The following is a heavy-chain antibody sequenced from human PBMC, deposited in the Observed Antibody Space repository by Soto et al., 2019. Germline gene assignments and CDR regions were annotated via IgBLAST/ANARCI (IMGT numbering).Heavy chain of an antibody. D-gene: IGHD2-8*02. V-gene: IGHV3-33*01. J-gene: IGHJ4*02. CDR2: IWYDGSNK. CDR1: GFTFSSYG. Sequence: SLRLSCSASGFTFSSYGMHWVRQAPGKGLEWVAVIWYDGSNKYYADSVKGRFTISRDNSKNTLYLQMNGLRAEDTAVYYCARDKIRVVYATTDNRFDYWGQGTLVTVSS. CDR3: ARDKIRVVYATTDNRFDY.